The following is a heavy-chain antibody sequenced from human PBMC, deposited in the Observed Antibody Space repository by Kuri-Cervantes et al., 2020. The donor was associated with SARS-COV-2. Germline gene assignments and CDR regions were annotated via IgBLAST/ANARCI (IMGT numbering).Heavy chain of an antibody. V-gene: IGHV4-34*01. CDR3: AGGPGYTGSYYMDV. D-gene: IGHD5-24*01. Sequence: SQTLSLTCAVYGESFQTYYRAGIRQPPGKGLERIGEITHSGYTIYNMSLKRRVTISVDTSKKQFSLDLRSVTAPDTDISYCAGGPGYTGSYYMDVWGNGTTVTVSS. CDR1: GESFQTYY. CDR2: ITHSGYT. J-gene: IGHJ6*03.